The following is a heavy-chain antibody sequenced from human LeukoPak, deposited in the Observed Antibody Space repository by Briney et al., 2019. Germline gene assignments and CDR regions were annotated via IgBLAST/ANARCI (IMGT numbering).Heavy chain of an antibody. J-gene: IGHJ4*02. CDR1: GGSISSGSYY. CDR3: ARGPYKYDSSGCFDY. Sequence: PSETLSLTCTVSGGSISSGSYYWSWIRQPAGKGLEWIGRIYTSGSTNYNPSLKSRVTTSVDTSKNQFSLKLSSVTAADTAVYYCARGPYKYDSSGCFDYWGQGTLVTVSS. D-gene: IGHD3-22*01. CDR2: IYTSGST. V-gene: IGHV4-61*02.